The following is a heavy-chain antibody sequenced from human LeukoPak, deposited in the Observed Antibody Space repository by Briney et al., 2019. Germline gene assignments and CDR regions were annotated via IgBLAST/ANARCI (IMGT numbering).Heavy chain of an antibody. J-gene: IGHJ6*02. Sequence: PSETLSLTCTVSGGSISSGGYYWSWIRQHPGKGLEWIGYIYYSGSTYYNPSLKSRVTISVDTSKNQFSLKLSSVTAADTAVYYCARGQYYYDSGASSYYYYGLDVWGQGTTVTVSS. CDR3: ARGQYYYDSGASSYYYYGLDV. D-gene: IGHD3-22*01. CDR1: GGSISSGGYY. V-gene: IGHV4-31*03. CDR2: IYYSGST.